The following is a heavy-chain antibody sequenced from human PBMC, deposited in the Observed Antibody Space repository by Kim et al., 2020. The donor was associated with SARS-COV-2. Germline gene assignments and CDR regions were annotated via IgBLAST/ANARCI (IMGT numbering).Heavy chain of an antibody. J-gene: IGHJ4*02. CDR2: ISRNSGST. CDR3: VRCYAGGPFDL. V-gene: IGHV3-20*01. CDR1: GFTFDDYG. D-gene: IGHD3-16*01. Sequence: GGSLRLSCAASGFTFDDYGMSWVRQAPGKGLEWVSGISRNSGSTGYADSVKGRFTISRDNSKNSLFLQMNSPRAEDTALYHCVRCYAGGPFDLWGQGTLVTVSS.